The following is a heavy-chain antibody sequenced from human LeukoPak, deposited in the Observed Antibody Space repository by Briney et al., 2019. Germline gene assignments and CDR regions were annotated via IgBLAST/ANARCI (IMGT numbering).Heavy chain of an antibody. CDR1: GFTFSSYA. J-gene: IGHJ6*03. CDR3: AKAVDYYYYYMDV. Sequence: PGRSLRLSCAASGFTFSSYAMHWVRQAPGKGLEWVAVISYDGTNKYYADLVRGRFTISRDNSKNTLYLQMNSLRAEDTAVYYCAKAVDYYYYYMDVWGKGTTVTVSS. V-gene: IGHV3-30-3*02. CDR2: ISYDGTNK.